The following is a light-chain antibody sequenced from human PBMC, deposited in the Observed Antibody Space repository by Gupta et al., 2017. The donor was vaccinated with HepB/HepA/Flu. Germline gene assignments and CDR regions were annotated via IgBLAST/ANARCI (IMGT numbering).Light chain of an antibody. V-gene: IGKV3-20*01. CDR1: QNVSSCY. CDR2: GAS. J-gene: IGKJ2*01. CDR3: HQLGSSPYT. Sequence: EPVLTQFPGTLSLAPGERATLSCRSSQNVSSCYLFWYQQKPGHAPMLLIKGASSRSTVIPDRFSGSGSGTYFTLTISILDPEDFAVYYCHQLGSSPYTFGQGTKLEIK.